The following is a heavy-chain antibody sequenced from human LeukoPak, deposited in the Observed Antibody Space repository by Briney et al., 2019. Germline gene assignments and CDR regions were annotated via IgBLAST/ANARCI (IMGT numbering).Heavy chain of an antibody. D-gene: IGHD2-15*01. CDR2: INPKSGGT. Sequence: GASVKVSCKASGYTFTGYYMHWVRQAPGQGLEWMGWINPKSGGTNYAQKFQGRVTMTRDTSISTAYMELSRLRSDDTAVYYCAYAAWGQDIVVVVAANGAFDIWGQGTMVTVSS. J-gene: IGHJ3*02. CDR1: GYTFTGYY. CDR3: AYAAWGQDIVVVVAANGAFDI. V-gene: IGHV1-2*02.